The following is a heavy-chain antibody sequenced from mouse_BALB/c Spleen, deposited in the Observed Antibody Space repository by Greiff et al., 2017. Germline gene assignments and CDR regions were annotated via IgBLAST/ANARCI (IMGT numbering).Heavy chain of an antibody. CDR2: ISYDGSN. CDR1: GYSITSGYY. D-gene: IGHD4-1*01. Sequence: EVQLQESGPGLVKPSQSLSLTCSVTGYSITSGYYWNWIRQFPGNQLEWMGYISYDGSNNYNPSLKNRISITRDTSKNQFFLKLNSVTTEDTATYYCARDPNWDGGYFDVWGAGTTVTVSS. J-gene: IGHJ1*01. V-gene: IGHV3-6*02. CDR3: ARDPNWDGGYFDV.